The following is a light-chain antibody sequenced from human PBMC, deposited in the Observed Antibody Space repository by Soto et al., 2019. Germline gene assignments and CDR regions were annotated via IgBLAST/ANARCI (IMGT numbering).Light chain of an antibody. Sequence: IQMTQSPSSLSASVRDRVTITCRASQDIGYDLGWYQQKPGKAPSFLFYAASSLRCGVPSRFSGSGPGTRFTLTILSLQAQHSATDASLQHYTHPLTFGQGTKVAIK. J-gene: IGKJ1*01. CDR1: QDIGYD. CDR2: AAS. CDR3: LQHYTHPLT. V-gene: IGKV1-6*02.